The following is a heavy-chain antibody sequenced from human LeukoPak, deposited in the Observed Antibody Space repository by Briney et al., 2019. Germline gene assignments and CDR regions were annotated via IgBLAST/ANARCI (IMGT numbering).Heavy chain of an antibody. V-gene: IGHV3-21*01. CDR2: ISSSSSCI. D-gene: IGHD2-15*01. Sequence: PGGSLRLSCAASGFTFSSYSMNWVRQAPGKGLEWVSSISSSSSCIYYADSVKGRFTISRDNAKNSLYLQMNSLRAEDTAVYYCARDPGYCSGGSCYFEHIWGQGTMVTVSS. CDR3: ARDPGYCSGGSCYFEHI. CDR1: GFTFSSYS. J-gene: IGHJ3*02.